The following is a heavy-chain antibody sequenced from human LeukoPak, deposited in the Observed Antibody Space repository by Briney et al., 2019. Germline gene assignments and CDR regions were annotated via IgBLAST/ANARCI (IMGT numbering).Heavy chain of an antibody. D-gene: IGHD5-18*01. CDR1: DYTFTSYG. CDR2: ISAYNGNT. J-gene: IGHJ4*02. V-gene: IGHV1-18*01. Sequence: ASVKVSCKASDYTFTSYGISWVRQAPGQGLEWMGWISAYNGNTNSAQKVQGRVTLTTDTSTSTAYMELRSLRSDDTAVYYCARQVDTSMALPDYWGQGTLVTVSS. CDR3: ARQVDTSMALPDY.